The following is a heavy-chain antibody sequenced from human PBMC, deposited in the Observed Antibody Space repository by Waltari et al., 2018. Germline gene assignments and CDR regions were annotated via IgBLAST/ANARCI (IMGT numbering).Heavy chain of an antibody. J-gene: IGHJ4*02. CDR3: AREIAVAEIDY. Sequence: QVQLQESGPGLVKPSETLSLTCTVSGGSISSYYWSWIRQPPGKGLEWIGYIYYSGSTNDNPSLKSRVTISVDTSKNQFSLKLSSVTAADTAVYYCAREIAVAEIDYWGQGTLVTVSS. D-gene: IGHD6-19*01. CDR1: GGSISSYY. CDR2: IYYSGST. V-gene: IGHV4-59*01.